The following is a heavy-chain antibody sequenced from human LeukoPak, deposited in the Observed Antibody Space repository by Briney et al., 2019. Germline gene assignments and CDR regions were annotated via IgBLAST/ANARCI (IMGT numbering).Heavy chain of an antibody. D-gene: IGHD3-10*01. Sequence: ASVKVSCKASGYTFTNYYIHWVRQAPGQGPEWVGIINPGAGNTNYAQKFRGRVSLTRDTSTSTVCMELSSLRSEDTAVYFCARELRGGDFDYWGQGTLVTVSS. CDR1: GYTFTNYY. J-gene: IGHJ4*02. V-gene: IGHV1-46*01. CDR2: INPGAGNT. CDR3: ARELRGGDFDY.